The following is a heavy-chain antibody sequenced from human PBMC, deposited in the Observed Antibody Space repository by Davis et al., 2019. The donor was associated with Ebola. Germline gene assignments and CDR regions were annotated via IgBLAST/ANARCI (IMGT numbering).Heavy chain of an antibody. CDR2: ISGSGGST. CDR3: AIPGIAVAVAYYFDY. D-gene: IGHD6-19*01. Sequence: GGSLRLSCAASGFTFSSYAMSWVRQAPGKGLEWVSGISGSGGSTYYADSVKGRFTISRDNSKNTLYLQMNSLRAEDTAVYYCAIPGIAVAVAYYFDYWGQGTLVTVSS. J-gene: IGHJ4*02. CDR1: GFTFSSYA. V-gene: IGHV3-23*01.